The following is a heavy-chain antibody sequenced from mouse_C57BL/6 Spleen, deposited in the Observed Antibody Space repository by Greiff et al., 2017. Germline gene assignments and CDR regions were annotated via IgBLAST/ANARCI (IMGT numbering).Heavy chain of an antibody. J-gene: IGHJ4*01. V-gene: IGHV1-50*01. D-gene: IGHD1-1*01. Sequence: VKLQQPGAELVKPGASVKLSCKASGYTFTSYWMQWVKQRPGQGLEWIGEIDPSDSYTNYNQKFKGKATLTVDTSSSTAYMQLSSLTSEDSAVYYCALITTVVRDYWGQGTSVTVSS. CDR2: IDPSDSYT. CDR1: GYTFTSYW. CDR3: ALITTVVRDY.